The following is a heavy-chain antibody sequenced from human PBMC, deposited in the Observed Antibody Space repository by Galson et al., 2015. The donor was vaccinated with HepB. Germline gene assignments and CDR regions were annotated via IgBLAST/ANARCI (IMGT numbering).Heavy chain of an antibody. D-gene: IGHD3-22*01. CDR1: GFTFSSSA. CDR2: ISSNGGST. V-gene: IGHV3-64*01. CDR3: ARTYYDSSGHFDY. J-gene: IGHJ4*02. Sequence: SLRLSCAASGFTFSSSAKHWVRQALGKGLEYVSGISSNGGSTFYANSLKVRFTISRDNSKNTLYLEMGSLRPEDMAVYYCARTYYDSSGHFDYWGQGTLVTVSS.